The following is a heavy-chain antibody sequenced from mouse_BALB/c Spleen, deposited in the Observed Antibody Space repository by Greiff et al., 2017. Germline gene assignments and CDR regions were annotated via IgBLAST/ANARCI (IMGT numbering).Heavy chain of an antibody. CDR2: ISNNANGYTP. CDR1: GFTFTGYY. V-gene: IGHV7-3*02. J-gene: IGHJ2*01. CDR3: ASENGYFDY. Sequence: EVKVVESGGGLVQPGGSLKLSCATSGFTFTGYYMSWVRQPPGKALEWLGFISNNANGYTPEYSASVKGRFTISRDNSQSLLYLQMNTLRAADSATSNYASENGYFDYWGQGTTLTVSS. D-gene: IGHD1-1*01.